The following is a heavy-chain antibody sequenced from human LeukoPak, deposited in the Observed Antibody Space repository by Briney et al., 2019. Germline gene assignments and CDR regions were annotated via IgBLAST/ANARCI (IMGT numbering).Heavy chain of an antibody. Sequence: GGSLRLSCAASGFTFSSYAMHWVRQAPGKGLEWVAVISYDGSNKYYADSVKGRFIISRDNSKNTLYLQMDSLRAEDTAVYYCAKDSLIARLIAAALDAFDYWGQGTLVTVSS. J-gene: IGHJ4*02. CDR1: GFTFSSYA. D-gene: IGHD6-13*01. V-gene: IGHV3-30-3*01. CDR3: AKDSLIARLIAAALDAFDY. CDR2: ISYDGSNK.